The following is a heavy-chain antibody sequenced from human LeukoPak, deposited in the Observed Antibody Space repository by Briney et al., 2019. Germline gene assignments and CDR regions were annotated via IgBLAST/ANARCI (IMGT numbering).Heavy chain of an antibody. J-gene: IGHJ4*02. Sequence: GGSLRLSCAASGFTFDDYGMSLVRQAPGKGLEWVSGINWNGGSTGYADSVKGRFTISRDNAKNSLYLQMNSLRAEDTALYYCARDGNYDILTGYLYYFDYWGQGTLVTVSS. V-gene: IGHV3-20*04. D-gene: IGHD3-9*01. CDR1: GFTFDDYG. CDR3: ARDGNYDILTGYLYYFDY. CDR2: INWNGGST.